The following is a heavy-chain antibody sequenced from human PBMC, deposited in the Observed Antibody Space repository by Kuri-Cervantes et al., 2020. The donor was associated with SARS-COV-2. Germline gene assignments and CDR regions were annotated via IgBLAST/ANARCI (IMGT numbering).Heavy chain of an antibody. D-gene: IGHD1-26*01. Sequence: GESLKISCAASGFTFSSYAMHWVRQAPGKGLEWVAVISYDGRNKYYADSVKGRFTISRDNSKNTLYLQMNSLRAEDTAVYYCARDREWELLHAGAFDIWGQGTMVTDSS. V-gene: IGHV3-30*04. CDR3: ARDREWELLHAGAFDI. CDR1: GFTFSSYA. J-gene: IGHJ3*02. CDR2: ISYDGRNK.